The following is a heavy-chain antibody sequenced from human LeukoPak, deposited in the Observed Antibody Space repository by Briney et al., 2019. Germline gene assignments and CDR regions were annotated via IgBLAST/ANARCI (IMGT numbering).Heavy chain of an antibody. CDR1: GYTFTSYG. CDR3: ARGHRYDSGSTDFDH. J-gene: IGHJ4*02. V-gene: IGHV1-8*02. D-gene: IGHD3-10*01. CDR2: LNPNTGNA. Sequence: GASVKVSCKASGYTFTSYGINWVRQATGQGLEWMGWLNPNTGNAGYEQKFQGRVTMTMDTSRSTAYMELTSLRFEDTAVYYCARGHRYDSGSTDFDHWGQGTLVTVSS.